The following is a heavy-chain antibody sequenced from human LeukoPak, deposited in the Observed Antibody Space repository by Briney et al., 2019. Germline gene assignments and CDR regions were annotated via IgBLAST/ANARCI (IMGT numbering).Heavy chain of an antibody. CDR1: GGTFSSYA. V-gene: IGHV1-69*01. CDR2: IIPIFGTA. J-gene: IGHJ5*02. Sequence: GASVTVSCKASGGTFSSYAISWVRQAPGQGLEWMGGIIPIFGTANYAQKFQGRVTITADESTSTAYMELSSLRSEDTAVYYCARGGLYCSGGSCLRFDPWGQGTLVTVSS. CDR3: ARGGLYCSGGSCLRFDP. D-gene: IGHD2-15*01.